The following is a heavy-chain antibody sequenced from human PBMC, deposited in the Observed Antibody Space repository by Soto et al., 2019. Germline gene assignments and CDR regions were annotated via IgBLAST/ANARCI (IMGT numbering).Heavy chain of an antibody. V-gene: IGHV1-8*01. D-gene: IGHD2-15*01. J-gene: IGHJ5*02. CDR1: GYTFTDYD. CDR2: MNPNSGET. Sequence: QEQLVQSGAEVKKPGASVKVSCMTSGYTFTDYDINWVRQATGQGLEWIGWMNPNSGETGYAQKFQGRVTMTRSLSLSTAYLELSSLTSDDTAIYFCARVAVAARPRWYNWFDPWGQGTRVTVSS. CDR3: ARVAVAARPRWYNWFDP.